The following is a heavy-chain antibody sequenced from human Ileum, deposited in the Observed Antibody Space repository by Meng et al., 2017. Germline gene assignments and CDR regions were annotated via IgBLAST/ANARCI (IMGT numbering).Heavy chain of an antibody. D-gene: IGHD3-3*01. J-gene: IGHJ4*02. CDR3: ASGSGSLDY. CDR1: GGSVSSNIAA. CDR2: TYYRSKWYS. Sequence: VQLQLSGAGVVKPPQSLAPTCAVSGGSVSSNIAAWNWSRQSPLRGLEWLGRTYYRSKWYSEYAVSVKSRISITPDTSKNQFSLQMNSVTPEDTAVYYCASGSGSLDYWGPGTLVTVSS. V-gene: IGHV6-1*01.